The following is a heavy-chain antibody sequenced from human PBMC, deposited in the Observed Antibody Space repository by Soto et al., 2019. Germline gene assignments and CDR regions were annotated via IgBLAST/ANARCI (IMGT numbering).Heavy chain of an antibody. CDR3: AVKRPAATHYYYYYYYMDV. Sequence: ASVKVSCKASGYTLTSYDINWVRQATGQGLEWMGWMNPNSGNTGYAQKFQGRVTMTRNTSISTAYMELSSLRSEDTAVYYCAVKRPAATHYYYYYYYMDVWGKGTTVTVSS. CDR2: MNPNSGNT. CDR1: GYTLTSYD. V-gene: IGHV1-8*01. D-gene: IGHD2-2*01. J-gene: IGHJ6*03.